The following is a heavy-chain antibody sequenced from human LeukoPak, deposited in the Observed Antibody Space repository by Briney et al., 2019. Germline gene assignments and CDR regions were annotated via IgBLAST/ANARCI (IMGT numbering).Heavy chain of an antibody. CDR2: ISRSGSTI. CDR3: GRDVCGTYVGNWFGP. J-gene: IGHJ5*02. CDR1: GYSFSNAW. D-gene: IGHD3-16*01. V-gene: IGHV3-48*04. Sequence: PGGSLRLSCVASGYSFSNAWMNWVRQAPGKGLEWLSYISRSGSTIYYADSVKGRFTISRDNAQRSLFLQMNNLRADDTVVYYCGRDVCGTYVGNWFGPWGQGTLVTVSS.